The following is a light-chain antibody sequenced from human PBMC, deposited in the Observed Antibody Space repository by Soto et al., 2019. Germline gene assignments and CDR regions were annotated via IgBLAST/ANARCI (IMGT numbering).Light chain of an antibody. Sequence: EIVLTQSPDTLSLSPVERATLSCRASQSVSSALLAWYQQKPGQAPRLLIYRASTRATGIPDTFTGSGSGSDFTLTISRLEPEDSAVYYCQQYESSPLTFGGGTKVEIK. J-gene: IGKJ4*01. CDR2: RAS. CDR1: QSVSSAL. CDR3: QQYESSPLT. V-gene: IGKV3-20*01.